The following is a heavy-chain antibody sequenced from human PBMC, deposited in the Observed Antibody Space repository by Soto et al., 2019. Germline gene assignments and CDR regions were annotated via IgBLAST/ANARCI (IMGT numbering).Heavy chain of an antibody. V-gene: IGHV3-48*02. CDR2: ISSSSSSI. CDR3: ARASPPGWHFDY. J-gene: IGHJ4*02. D-gene: IGHD6-19*01. CDR1: GFTFSSYS. Sequence: EAQLVESGGGLVQPGGSLRLSCAASGFTFSSYSMNWVRQAPGKGLEWISYISSSSSSIYYADSVQGRFTISRDNAKNSLYLQMNSLRDKDPAVYYGARASPPGWHFDYWGQGTLVTVSS.